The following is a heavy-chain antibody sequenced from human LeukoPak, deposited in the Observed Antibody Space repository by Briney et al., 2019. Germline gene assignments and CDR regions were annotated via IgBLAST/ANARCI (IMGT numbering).Heavy chain of an antibody. CDR1: GLTFSSYE. D-gene: IGHD3-10*01. CDR3: ARDTSDHHHSGYYGMDV. V-gene: IGHV3-48*03. Sequence: GGSLRLSCAASGLTFSSYEMNWVRQAPGKGLEWVSSISSSGSTIYYADSVKGRFTISRDNAKNSLYLQMNSLRAEDTAVYYCARDTSDHHHSGYYGMDVWGKGTTVTVSS. CDR2: ISSSGSTI. J-gene: IGHJ6*04.